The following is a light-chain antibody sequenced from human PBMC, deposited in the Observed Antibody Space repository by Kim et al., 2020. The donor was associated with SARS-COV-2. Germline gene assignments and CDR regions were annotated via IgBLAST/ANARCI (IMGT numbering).Light chain of an antibody. J-gene: IGLJ1*01. CDR3: QVWDATTDDFYV. Sequence: PGRAARVPVEDLRVGVKSGHWYQHKPGQAPLLVISYDSDRPSGIPERFSGSNAGNTATLIITRVEAGDEADYYCQVWDATTDDFYVFGTGTKVTVL. V-gene: IGLV3-21*04. CDR1: RVGVKS. CDR2: YDS.